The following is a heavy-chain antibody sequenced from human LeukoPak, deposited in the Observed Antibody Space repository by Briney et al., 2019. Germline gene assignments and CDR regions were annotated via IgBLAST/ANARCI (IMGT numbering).Heavy chain of an antibody. Sequence: GGSLRLSCAASGFTFTSYAMSWVRQAPGKGLEWVSVLTGDGNTYYADSVKGRFTISRDNSKNTLYLQMNSLRAEDTAVYYCASDLVTDYYDSSGYYPFDYWGQGTLVTVSS. CDR2: LTGDGNT. J-gene: IGHJ4*02. V-gene: IGHV3-23*01. D-gene: IGHD3-22*01. CDR3: ASDLVTDYYDSSGYYPFDY. CDR1: GFTFTSYA.